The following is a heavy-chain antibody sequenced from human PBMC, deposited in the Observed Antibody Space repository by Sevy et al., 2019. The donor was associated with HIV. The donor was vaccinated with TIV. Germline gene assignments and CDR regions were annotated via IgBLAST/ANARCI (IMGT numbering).Heavy chain of an antibody. CDR1: GDSVSKNGVA. J-gene: IGHJ4*02. CDR3: ARDHNWGYDS. D-gene: IGHD7-27*01. CDR2: TYYRSKWYN. Sequence: SQTLSLTCAISGDSVSKNGVAWNWIRQSPSRGLGWLGRTYYRSKWYNDYAPSVKSRVTINPDSPKNQFSLQLNSVTPEDTAVYYCARDHNWGYDSWGQGTLVTVSS. V-gene: IGHV6-1*01.